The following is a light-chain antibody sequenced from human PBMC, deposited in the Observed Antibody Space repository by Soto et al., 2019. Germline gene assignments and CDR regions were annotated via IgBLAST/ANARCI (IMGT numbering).Light chain of an antibody. V-gene: IGKV3-20*01. Sequence: EIVLTQSPGTLSLSPGERVTLSCRASQSVPANYLAWYQQKPGQAPRLLIYGASNKATGNPDRFSGSGSGTDLTITVSRLEPEDFAVYYCLQYGTPWWTFGQGARVEI. J-gene: IGKJ1*01. CDR3: LQYGTPWWT. CDR1: QSVPANY. CDR2: GAS.